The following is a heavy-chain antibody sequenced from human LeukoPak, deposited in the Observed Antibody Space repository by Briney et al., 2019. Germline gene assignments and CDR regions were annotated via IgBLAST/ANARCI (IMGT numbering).Heavy chain of an antibody. CDR3: ASYPRSIPTPPFDY. Sequence: ASVKVSCKASGYTLTAQYMHWVRQAPGQGLEWMGWTNPNNGDTKYAQNFLGRVTMTRDTSTTTAYMELSSLRSDDTAVYFCASYPRSIPTPPFDYWGQGTLVTVSS. CDR2: TNPNNGDT. V-gene: IGHV1-2*02. J-gene: IGHJ4*02. D-gene: IGHD2-21*01. CDR1: GYTLTAQY.